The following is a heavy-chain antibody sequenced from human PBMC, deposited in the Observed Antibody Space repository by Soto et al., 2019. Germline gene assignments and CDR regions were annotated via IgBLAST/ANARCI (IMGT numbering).Heavy chain of an antibody. J-gene: IGHJ4*01. Sequence: GGSLRLSCVASGFNFRSYSWNWVRQAPGKGLEWISFLSSPSNTIYYADSVRGRFTISRDNAKNSLYLQMNDLKHEDTAVYYCARAFCGSTXXHWGNFEXWXXGTLVTXSS. CDR3: ARAFCGSTXXHWGNFEX. V-gene: IGHV3-48*02. CDR1: GFNFRSYS. CDR2: LSSPSNTI. D-gene: IGHD3-16*01.